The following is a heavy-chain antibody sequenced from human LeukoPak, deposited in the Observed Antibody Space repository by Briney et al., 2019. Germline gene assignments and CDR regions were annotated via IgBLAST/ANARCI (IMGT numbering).Heavy chain of an antibody. V-gene: IGHV3-23*01. J-gene: IGHJ4*02. CDR2: ISGSGGST. CDR1: GFTFSSYA. CDR3: ANWRYCSGGSCPGPFDY. D-gene: IGHD2-15*01. Sequence: GGSLRLSCAASGFTFSSYAMSWVRKAPGKGLEVVSAISGSGGSTYYADSVKGRLTISRDNSKNTLYLQMNSLRAEDTAVYYCANWRYCSGGSCPGPFDYWGQGTLVTVSS.